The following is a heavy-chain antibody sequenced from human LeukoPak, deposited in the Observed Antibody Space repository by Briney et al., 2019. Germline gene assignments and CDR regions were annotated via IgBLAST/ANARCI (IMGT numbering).Heavy chain of an antibody. J-gene: IGHJ3*02. V-gene: IGHV3-74*01. CDR3: VRGSSGFVNGLDI. D-gene: IGHD3-22*01. CDR2: IKSDGSST. CDR1: GFTLSSYW. Sequence: GGSLRLSCAASGFTLSSYWMHWVRQAPGKGLVWVSRIKSDGSSTSYADSVKGRFTISRDNAKNTLYLQMNSLRAEDTAVYSCVRGSSGFVNGLDIWGQGTRVTVSS.